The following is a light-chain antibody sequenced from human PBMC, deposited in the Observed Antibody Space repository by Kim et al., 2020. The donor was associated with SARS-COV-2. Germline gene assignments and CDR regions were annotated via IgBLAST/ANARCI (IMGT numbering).Light chain of an antibody. V-gene: IGKV1-5*01. J-gene: IGKJ4*01. CDR2: EAS. CDR3: QQYFSYSAT. CDR1: QSVSNW. Sequence: AFVGDRVTITCRASQSVSNWLAWYQPKPGKAPKLLIFEASTLESGVPSRFRGSGTGTEFTLTISSLQPDDFATYYCQQYFSYSATFGGGTKVDIK.